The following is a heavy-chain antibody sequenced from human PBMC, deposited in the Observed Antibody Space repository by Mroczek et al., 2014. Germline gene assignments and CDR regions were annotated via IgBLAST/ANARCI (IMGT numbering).Heavy chain of an antibody. J-gene: IGHJ4*02. V-gene: IGHV4-30-4*01. D-gene: IGHD3-9*01. Sequence: QVQLQESGPGLVKPSQTLSLTCTVSGGSISSGDYYWSWIRQPPGKGLEWIGYIYYSGSTYYNPSLKSRVTISVDTSKNQFSLKLSSVTAADTAVYYCARERSIRYYDILTGYRGYYFDYWGQGTLVTVSS. CDR3: ARERSIRYYDILTGYRGYYFDY. CDR2: IYYSGST. CDR1: GGSISSGDYY.